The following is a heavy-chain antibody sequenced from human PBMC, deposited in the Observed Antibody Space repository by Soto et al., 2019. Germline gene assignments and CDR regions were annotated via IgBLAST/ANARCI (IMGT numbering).Heavy chain of an antibody. D-gene: IGHD1-26*01. Sequence: VKVSCKASGYTFTSYDINWVRQATGQGLEWMGWMNPNSGNTGYAQKFQGRISMTRNTSISTAYMELSSLRSDDTAVYYCARIGMRWFDPWGQGTLVTVSS. CDR3: ARIGMRWFDP. J-gene: IGHJ5*02. CDR2: MNPNSGNT. V-gene: IGHV1-8*01. CDR1: GYTFTSYD.